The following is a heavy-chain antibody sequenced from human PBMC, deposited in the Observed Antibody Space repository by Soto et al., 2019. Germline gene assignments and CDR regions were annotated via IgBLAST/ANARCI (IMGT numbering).Heavy chain of an antibody. CDR2: IIPIFGTS. V-gene: IGHV1-69*13. J-gene: IGHJ6*02. CDR3: ARDTAEMTTTLYGRAV. CDR1: RGTFSSYA. Sequence: SVNVSCKASRGTFSSYAISWVRQAPGEGLEWMGGIIPIFGTSNYAQKFQGRVTITADESTSTAHMEPSSLRAEDTDVYYCARDTAEMTTTLYGRAVGGQGTRV. D-gene: IGHD4-4*01.